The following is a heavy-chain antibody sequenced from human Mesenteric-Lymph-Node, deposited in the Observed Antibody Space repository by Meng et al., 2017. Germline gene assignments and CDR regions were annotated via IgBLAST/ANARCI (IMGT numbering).Heavy chain of an antibody. V-gene: IGHV3-23*01. CDR3: AKPPADGYNYVDY. J-gene: IGHJ4*02. CDR1: GFTFSSYA. CDR2: ISGSGGST. Sequence: EVQLLESGGGLVQPGGSLSLSCAASGFTFSSYAMSWVRQAPGKGLEWVSTISGSGGSTYYADSVKGRFTISRDNSKNTLYLQMNSLRAEDTDVYYCAKPPADGYNYVDYWGQGTLVTVSS. D-gene: IGHD5-24*01.